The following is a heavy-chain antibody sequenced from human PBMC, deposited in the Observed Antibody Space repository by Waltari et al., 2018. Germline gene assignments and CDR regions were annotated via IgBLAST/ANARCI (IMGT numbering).Heavy chain of an antibody. CDR3: TRALWLGELYDY. CDR2: INSDGSST. J-gene: IGHJ4*02. V-gene: IGHV3-74*01. CDR1: GFTFTRYL. D-gene: IGHD3-10*01. Sequence: EVQLDESGGGLVQPGGSLRLSCSASGFTFTRYLMNWVRQAPGKGLVWVARINSDGSSTTDADSGKGRFTISRDNAKNTVYLQMNSLRVEDTAVYYCTRALWLGELYDYWGQGTLVTVSS.